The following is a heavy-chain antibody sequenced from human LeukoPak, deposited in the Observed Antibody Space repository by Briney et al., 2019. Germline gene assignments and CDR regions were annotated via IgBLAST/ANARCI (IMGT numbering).Heavy chain of an antibody. D-gene: IGHD3-22*01. CDR1: GYTFTSYD. Sequence: ASVKVSCKASGYTFTSYDINWVRQATGQGLEWMGWMNPNSGNTGYAQKFQGRVTITRNTSISTAYMELSSLRSEDTAVYYCARYHPDYYDSSGPKFDPWGQGTLVTVSS. CDR2: MNPNSGNT. CDR3: ARYHPDYYDSSGPKFDP. V-gene: IGHV1-8*03. J-gene: IGHJ5*02.